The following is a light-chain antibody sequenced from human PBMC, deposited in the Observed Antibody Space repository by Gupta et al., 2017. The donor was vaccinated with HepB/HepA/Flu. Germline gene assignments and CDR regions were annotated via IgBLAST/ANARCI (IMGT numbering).Light chain of an antibody. V-gene: IGLV4-60*03. CDR2: LGGSGSY. J-gene: IGLJ2*01. CDR1: SGHNTYI. Sequence: QPFLTPSSSASASLASSVKLTCTLSSGHNTYIIAWHQQQPAKGPRYLMMLGGSGSYNKGSRVPDCVSGSSSGAALYIHRVNLEAEEESYYQGENWESYTRVFGGGTKLTVL. CDR3: ENWESYTRV.